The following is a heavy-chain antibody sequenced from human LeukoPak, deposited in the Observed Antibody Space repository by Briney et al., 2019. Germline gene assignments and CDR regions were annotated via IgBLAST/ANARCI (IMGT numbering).Heavy chain of an antibody. CDR3: ARHVVAVGFDY. CDR2: ISSSSSYI. Sequence: GGSLRLSCAASGFTFSSYCMNWVRQAPGKGLEWVSSISSSSSYIYYADSVKGRFTISRDNAKNSLYLQMNSLRAEDTGVYYCARHVVAVGFDYWGQGTLVTVSS. CDR1: GFTFSSYC. D-gene: IGHD3-22*01. V-gene: IGHV3-21*01. J-gene: IGHJ4*02.